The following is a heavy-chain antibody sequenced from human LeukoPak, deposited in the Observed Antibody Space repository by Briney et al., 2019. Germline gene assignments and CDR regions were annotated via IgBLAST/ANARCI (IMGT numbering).Heavy chain of an antibody. D-gene: IGHD3-9*01. V-gene: IGHV3-21*01. J-gene: IGHJ6*03. CDR2: ISSSSSYI. Sequence: GGSLRLSCAASGFTFSSYSMSWVRQAPGKGLEWVSSISSSSSYIYYAESVKGRFTISRDNAKNSLYLQMNSLRAEDTAVYYCARANDNYYYYYMDVWGKGTTVTISS. CDR1: GFTFSSYS. CDR3: ARANDNYYYYYMDV.